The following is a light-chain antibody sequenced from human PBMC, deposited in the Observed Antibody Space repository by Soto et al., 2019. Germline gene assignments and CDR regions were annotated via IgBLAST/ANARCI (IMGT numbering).Light chain of an antibody. CDR2: WAS. CDR1: QSVLSNSNNQNY. Sequence: DIVMTQSPDSLAVSLGERATINCKSSQSVLSNSNNQNYLAWYQQKPGQPPKLLIYWASTRESGVPDRFSGSGSGTDFTLPVSSLQAEDVAVYFCQQYFSTPTFGGGTKVEI. V-gene: IGKV4-1*01. CDR3: QQYFSTPT. J-gene: IGKJ4*01.